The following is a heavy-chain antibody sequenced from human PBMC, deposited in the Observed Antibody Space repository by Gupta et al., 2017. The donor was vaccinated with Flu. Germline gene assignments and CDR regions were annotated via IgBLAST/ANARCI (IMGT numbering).Heavy chain of an antibody. J-gene: IGHJ2*01. V-gene: IGHV4-34*01. CDR3: ASRRGYCSSTSCYARYWYFDL. CDR1: GGSFSGYY. Sequence: QVQLQQWGAGLLKPSETLSLTCAVYGGSFSGYYWSWIRQPQGKGLEWIGEINHSGSTNYNPSLKSRVTISVDTSKNQFSLKLSSVTAADTAVYYCASRRGYCSSTSCYARYWYFDLWGRGTLVTVSS. CDR2: INHSGST. D-gene: IGHD2-2*01.